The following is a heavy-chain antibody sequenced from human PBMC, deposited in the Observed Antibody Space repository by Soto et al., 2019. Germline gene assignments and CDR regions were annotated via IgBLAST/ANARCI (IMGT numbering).Heavy chain of an antibody. D-gene: IGHD4-17*01. J-gene: IGHJ3*02. CDR3: ARRYGYAFDI. CDR1: GGSISSYY. CDR2: IYYSGST. V-gene: IGHV4-59*01. Sequence: SETLSLTCTVSGGSISSYYWSWIRQPPGKGLEWIGYIYYSGSTNYNPSLKSRVTISVDTSKNQFSLKLSSVTTADTAVYYCARRYGYAFDIWGQGTMVTVSS.